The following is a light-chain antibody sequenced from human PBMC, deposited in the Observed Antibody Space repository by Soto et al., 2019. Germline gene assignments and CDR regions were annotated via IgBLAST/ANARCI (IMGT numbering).Light chain of an antibody. CDR1: TSDVGGYKY. CDR2: EVS. J-gene: IGLJ1*01. V-gene: IGLV2-14*01. CDR3: SSYTSSDTYV. Sequence: QSALTQPASVSGSPGQSITISCTGTTSDVGGYKYVSWYQQHPGKAPKLMIYEVSNRPSGVSNRFSGSKSGNTASLTISGLQAEDEADYYCSSYTSSDTYVFRTGTKVTVL.